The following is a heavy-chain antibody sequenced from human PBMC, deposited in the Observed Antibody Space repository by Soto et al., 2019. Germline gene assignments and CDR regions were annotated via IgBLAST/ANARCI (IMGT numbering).Heavy chain of an antibody. V-gene: IGHV4-59*01. CDR2: IYYSGST. J-gene: IGHJ6*02. CDR3: ARAAPWNTAAIPGNYYYGMDV. D-gene: IGHD2-2*02. Sequence: SETLSLTCTVSGGSISSYYWSWIRQPPGKGLEWIGYIYYSGSTNYNPSLKSRVTISVDTSKNQFSLKLSSVTAADTAVYYCARAAPWNTAAIPGNYYYGMDVWGQGTTVTSP. CDR1: GGSISSYY.